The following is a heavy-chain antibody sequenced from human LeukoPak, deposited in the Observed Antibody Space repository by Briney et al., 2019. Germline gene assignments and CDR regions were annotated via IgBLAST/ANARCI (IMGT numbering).Heavy chain of an antibody. Sequence: GGSLRLSCAVSGLTLSNYGMSWVRQAPGKGLEWVAGISGSGGETNYADSVKGRFTISRANPKNTLYLQMSSLRVEDTAVYFCAKRGVVIRVFLVGFHKEANYFDSWGQGALATVSS. D-gene: IGHD3-10*01. CDR3: AKRGVVIRVFLVGFHKEANYFDS. CDR2: ISGSGGET. J-gene: IGHJ4*02. CDR1: GLTLSNYG. V-gene: IGHV3-23*01.